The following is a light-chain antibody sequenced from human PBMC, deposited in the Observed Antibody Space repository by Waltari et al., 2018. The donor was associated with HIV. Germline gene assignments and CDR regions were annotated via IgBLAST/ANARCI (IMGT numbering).Light chain of an antibody. CDR1: TSSIGLNT. CDR2: GNY. CDR3: ASWDASLNGWV. V-gene: IGLV1-44*01. J-gene: IGLJ3*02. Sequence: QSVVTQQPSVSGTPGQTLTISSSGSTSSIGLNTVNCYQHLPGTAPKRLIYGNYQRPSGVPDRFSASKSGTSASLAISGLQSEDEADYYCASWDASLNGWVFGGGTKLTVL.